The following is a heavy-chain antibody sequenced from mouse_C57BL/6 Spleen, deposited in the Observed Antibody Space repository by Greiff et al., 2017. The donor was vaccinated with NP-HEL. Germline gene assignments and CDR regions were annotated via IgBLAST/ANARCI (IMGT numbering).Heavy chain of an antibody. CDR2: IWSDGST. CDR3: ARHEDYDAYYYAMDY. V-gene: IGHV2-6-1*01. D-gene: IGHD2-4*01. CDR1: GFSLTSYG. J-gene: IGHJ4*01. Sequence: QVQLKESGPGLVAPSQSLSITCTVSGFSLTSYGVHWVRQPPGKGLEWLVVIWSDGSTTYNSALKSRLSISKDNSKSQVFLKMNSLQTDDTAMYYCARHEDYDAYYYAMDYWGQGTSVTVSS.